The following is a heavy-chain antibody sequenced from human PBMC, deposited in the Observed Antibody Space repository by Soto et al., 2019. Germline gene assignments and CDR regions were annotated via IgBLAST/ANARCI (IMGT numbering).Heavy chain of an antibody. D-gene: IGHD3-10*01. CDR2: IIPILGIA. CDR3: AGRGVMEWFDP. CDR1: GGTFSSYT. J-gene: IGHJ5*02. V-gene: IGHV1-69*02. Sequence: SVKVSCKASGGTFSSYTISWVRQAPGQGLEWMGRIIPILGIANYAQKFQGRVTITADKSTSTAYMELSGLRSEDTAVYYCAGRGVMEWFDPWGQGTLVTVSS.